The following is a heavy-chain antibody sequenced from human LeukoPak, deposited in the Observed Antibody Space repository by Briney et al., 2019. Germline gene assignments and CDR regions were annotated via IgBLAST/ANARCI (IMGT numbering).Heavy chain of an antibody. CDR2: ISGSGGST. J-gene: IGHJ4*02. CDR1: GFTFSSYA. CDR3: AKDLYRVATIEVGDY. V-gene: IGHV3-23*01. Sequence: GGSLRLSCAASGFTFSSYAMSWVRQAPGKGLEWVSVISGSGGSTYYADSVKGRFTISRDNSKNTLYLQMNSLRAEDTAVYYCAKDLYRVATIEVGDYWGQGTLVTVSS. D-gene: IGHD5-12*01.